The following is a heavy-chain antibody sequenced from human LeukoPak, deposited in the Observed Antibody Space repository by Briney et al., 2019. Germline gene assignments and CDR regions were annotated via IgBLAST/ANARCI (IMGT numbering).Heavy chain of an antibody. J-gene: IGHJ4*02. CDR2: ISTSGGFI. V-gene: IGHV3-21*05. D-gene: IGHD2-2*01. Sequence: GGSLRLSCAASGFSFSSYSMNWVRQAPGKGLEWISYISTSGGFISYADSVKGRFTISRDNAENSLYLQMNSLRAEDTAVYYCARGAFNTSPDYWGQGILVTVSS. CDR3: ARGAFNTSPDY. CDR1: GFSFSSYS.